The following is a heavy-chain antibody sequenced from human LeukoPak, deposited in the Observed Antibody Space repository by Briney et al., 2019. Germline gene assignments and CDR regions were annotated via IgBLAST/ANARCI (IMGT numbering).Heavy chain of an antibody. CDR3: ARHAGNGLHYFDY. Sequence: GGSLRLSCAASGFTFSSYGMHWVRQAPGKGLEWVAFIRYDGSNKYYADSVKGRFTISRDNSKNTLYLQMRSLRAEDTAVYYCARHAGNGLHYFDYWGQGTLVTVSS. J-gene: IGHJ4*02. D-gene: IGHD5-24*01. CDR2: IRYDGSNK. V-gene: IGHV3-30*02. CDR1: GFTFSSYG.